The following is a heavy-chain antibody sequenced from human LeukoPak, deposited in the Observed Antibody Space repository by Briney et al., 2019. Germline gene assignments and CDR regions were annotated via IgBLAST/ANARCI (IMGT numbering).Heavy chain of an antibody. CDR2: INHDGSEK. Sequence: GGSLRLSCAASGFTFSSYCMSWVRQAPGKGLEWVANINHDGSEKYYVDSVKGRFTISRDNAKNSLYLQMNSLRAEDTAVYYCARANPGYGDCVFDAFDIWGQGTMVTVSS. D-gene: IGHD4-17*01. CDR3: ARANPGYGDCVFDAFDI. CDR1: GFTFSSYC. J-gene: IGHJ3*02. V-gene: IGHV3-7*03.